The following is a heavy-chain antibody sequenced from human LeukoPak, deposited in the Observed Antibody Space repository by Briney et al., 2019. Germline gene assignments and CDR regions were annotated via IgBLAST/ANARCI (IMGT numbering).Heavy chain of an antibody. CDR1: GGSISSYY. CDR2: IYYSGST. V-gene: IGHV4-59*01. Sequence: SETLSLTCTVSGGSISSYYWSWIRQPPGKGLEWIGYIYYSGSTNYNPSLKSRVTISVDTSKNQFSLKLSSVTAADTAVYYCARAPYYYDKALDYWGQGTLVTVSS. CDR3: ARAPYYYDKALDY. J-gene: IGHJ4*02. D-gene: IGHD3-22*01.